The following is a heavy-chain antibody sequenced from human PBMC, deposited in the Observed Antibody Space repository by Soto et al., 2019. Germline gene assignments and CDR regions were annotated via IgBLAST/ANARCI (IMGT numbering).Heavy chain of an antibody. CDR1: GGSKSSNY. J-gene: IGHJ3*02. V-gene: IGHV4-59*01. Sequence: SETLSLTCTVSGGSKSSNYWTWIRQSPGKGLEWIGYIYYTGSTKYNPSLQSRVTISLDTSKNQFSLRLTSVTSADTAVYYCARVFTMVRGVITYADAFDIWGQGTMVNVSS. D-gene: IGHD3-10*01. CDR2: IYYTGST. CDR3: ARVFTMVRGVITYADAFDI.